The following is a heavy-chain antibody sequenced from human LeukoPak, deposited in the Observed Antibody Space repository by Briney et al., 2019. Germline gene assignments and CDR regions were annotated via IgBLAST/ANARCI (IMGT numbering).Heavy chain of an antibody. J-gene: IGHJ5*02. Sequence: ASVKVSCKASGYTFTGYHMYWVRQAPGQRLEWMGWLNHNCGCTNYAQKFQGRVTMTRDTSISTASMELSRLRSEDTAVYYCAREMTFVLGVAVKKGNARTWFDPWGQGTLVTVSS. CDR3: AREMTFVLGVAVKKGNARTWFDP. CDR2: LNHNCGCT. D-gene: IGHD2-15*01. CDR1: GYTFTGYH. V-gene: IGHV1-2*02.